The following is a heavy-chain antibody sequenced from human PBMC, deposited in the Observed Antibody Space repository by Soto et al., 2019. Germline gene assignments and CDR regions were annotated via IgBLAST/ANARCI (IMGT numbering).Heavy chain of an antibody. J-gene: IGHJ2*01. D-gene: IGHD5-12*01. CDR3: ARVDILATMYFDL. CDR2: IYYSGST. Sequence: QVQLQESGPGLVKPSETLSLTCTVSGGSGSSGTYYWTWIRQPPGKGLEWIGYIYYSGSTNYNPSLKSRVTISIDTSKNQFSLKLSSVTAADTAVYYCARVDILATMYFDLWGRGTLVTVSS. V-gene: IGHV4-61*01. CDR1: GGSGSSGTYY.